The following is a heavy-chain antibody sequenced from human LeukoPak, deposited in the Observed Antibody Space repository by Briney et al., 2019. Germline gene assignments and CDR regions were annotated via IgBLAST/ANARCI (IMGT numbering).Heavy chain of an antibody. D-gene: IGHD6-19*01. Sequence: GGSLRLSCAASGFTFSSYWMHWARQAPGKGLVWVSRINSDGSSTSYADSVKGRSTISRDNAKNTLYLQMNSLRAEDTAVYYCARRIAVAGNFDYWGQGTLVTVSS. J-gene: IGHJ4*02. CDR3: ARRIAVAGNFDY. CDR1: GFTFSSYW. V-gene: IGHV3-74*01. CDR2: INSDGSST.